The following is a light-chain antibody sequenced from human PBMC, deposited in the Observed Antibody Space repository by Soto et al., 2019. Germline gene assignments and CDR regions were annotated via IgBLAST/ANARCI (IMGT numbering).Light chain of an antibody. J-gene: IGKJ1*01. CDR1: QSVKSH. Sequence: EIVMTQSPATLSVTPGERATLSCWASQSVKSHLAWYHQKPGQAPRLLIYDASTRATGIPARFSGSGSGTEFTLTISSLQSEDFAVYYCQQYKKWPRTFGHGTKVAIK. CDR2: DAS. V-gene: IGKV3-15*01. CDR3: QQYKKWPRT.